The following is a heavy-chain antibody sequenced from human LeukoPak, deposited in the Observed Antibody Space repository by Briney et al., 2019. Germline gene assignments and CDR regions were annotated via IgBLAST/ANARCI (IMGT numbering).Heavy chain of an antibody. CDR1: GFTFSSYR. CDR3: AKDYYYGSGSYYPYYFDY. D-gene: IGHD3-10*01. CDR2: ISWNSGSI. J-gene: IGHJ4*02. Sequence: GGSLRLSCAASGFTFSSYRMYWVRQAPGKGLEWVSGISWNSGSIGYADSVKGRFTISRDNAKNSLYLQMNSLRAEDTALYYCAKDYYYGSGSYYPYYFDYWGQGTLVTVSS. V-gene: IGHV3-9*01.